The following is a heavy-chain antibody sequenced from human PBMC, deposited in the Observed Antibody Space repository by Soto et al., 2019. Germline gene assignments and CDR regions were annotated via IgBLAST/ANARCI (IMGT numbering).Heavy chain of an antibody. D-gene: IGHD1-26*01. V-gene: IGHV3-21*01. J-gene: IGHJ6*02. CDR3: ASTRIVVYNNYYYYYVMYF. Sequence: GSLRLSCAASGFSFSSYAMTWVRQAPGKGLEWVSSISSSSSYIYYADSVKGRFTISRDNAKNSLYLQMNSLRAEDTAVYYCASTRIVVYNNYYYYYVMYFWGQGTTVTVSS. CDR2: ISSSSSYI. CDR1: GFSFSSYA.